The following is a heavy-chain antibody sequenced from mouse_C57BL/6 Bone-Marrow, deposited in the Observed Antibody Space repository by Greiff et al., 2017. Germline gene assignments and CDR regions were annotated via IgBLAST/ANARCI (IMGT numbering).Heavy chain of an antibody. CDR1: GFNIKDYY. D-gene: IGHD4-1*01. J-gene: IGHJ2*01. Sequence: EVQLQQPGAELVRPGASVKLSCTASGFNIKDYYMHWVKQRPEQGLEWIGWIDPENGDTEYASKFQGKATITVDTSSNTAYLQLSSLTSEYTAVYYCTPTGYYFDYWGQGTTLTVSS. CDR2: IDPENGDT. V-gene: IGHV14-4*01. CDR3: TPTGYYFDY.